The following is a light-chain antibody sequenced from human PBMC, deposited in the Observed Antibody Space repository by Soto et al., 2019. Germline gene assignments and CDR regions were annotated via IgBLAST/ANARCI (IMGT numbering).Light chain of an antibody. J-gene: IGLJ3*02. CDR2: DVS. CDR1: DSDVGVYDF. CDR3: SSYTASSTRV. Sequence: QSALTQPASVSGSPGQSITISCTGSDSDVGVYDFVSWYQQHPGKAPKLMIYDVSNRPSGVSGRVSGSKSGNTASLTISGLQAEDEADYYCSSYTASSTRVFGGGTKVTVL. V-gene: IGLV2-14*03.